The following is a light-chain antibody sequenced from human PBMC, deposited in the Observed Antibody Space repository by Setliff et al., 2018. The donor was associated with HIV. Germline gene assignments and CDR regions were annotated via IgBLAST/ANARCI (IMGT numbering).Light chain of an antibody. CDR2: EVT. V-gene: IGLV2-23*02. CDR1: SSDVGSYNL. Sequence: QSALTQPASVSGSPGQSITISCTGTSSDVGSYNLVSWYQQHPGKAPKLIISEVTKRPSGVSNRFSGSKSGNTASLTISGLQAEDEADYYCCSYARISTYVCGTGTKVTVL. J-gene: IGLJ1*01. CDR3: CSYARISTYV.